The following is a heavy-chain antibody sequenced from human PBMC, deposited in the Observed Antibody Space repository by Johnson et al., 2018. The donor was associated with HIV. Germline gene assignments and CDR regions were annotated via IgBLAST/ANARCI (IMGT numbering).Heavy chain of an antibody. CDR3: ARVVGSGWFRGAFDI. V-gene: IGHV3-7*01. J-gene: IGHJ3*02. D-gene: IGHD6-19*01. Sequence: VQLVESGGGVVQPGRSLRLSCAASGFTFSRYWMSWVRQAPGKGLEWVANIKQDGSEKYYVDSVKGRFTISRDTAKNSLYLQMNSLRAEDTAVYSCARVVGSGWFRGAFDIWGQGTMVTVSS. CDR2: IKQDGSEK. CDR1: GFTFSRYW.